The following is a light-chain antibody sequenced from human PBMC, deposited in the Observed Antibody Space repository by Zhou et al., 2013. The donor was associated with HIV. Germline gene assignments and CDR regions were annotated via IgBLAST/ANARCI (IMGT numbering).Light chain of an antibody. V-gene: IGKV1-NL1*01. J-gene: IGKJ1*01. CDR1: QDISNS. CDR2: SAS. Sequence: DIQMTQSPSSLSASVGDRVTLTCRASQDISNSLAWFQQKPGKAPTLLLFSASRLHTGVPSRFAGSGSGTDFTLSISSLQPEDFATYYCQQYNTYPWTFGQGTKVEIK. CDR3: QQYNTYPWT.